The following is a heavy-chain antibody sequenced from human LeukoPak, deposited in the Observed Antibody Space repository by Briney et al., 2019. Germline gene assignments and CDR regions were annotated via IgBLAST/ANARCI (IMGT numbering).Heavy chain of an antibody. D-gene: IGHD3-22*01. J-gene: IGHJ4*02. CDR3: ATRSARGSGPYYPYFDY. CDR2: IYYSGST. Sequence: PSETLSLTCTVSGGSISASYWSWIRQPPGKGLEWIGYIYYSGSTNYNPSLKSRVTISVDTSKKQFSLKLTSVTAADTAVYYCATRSARGSGPYYPYFDYWGQGTLVTVSS. CDR1: GGSISASY. V-gene: IGHV4-59*01.